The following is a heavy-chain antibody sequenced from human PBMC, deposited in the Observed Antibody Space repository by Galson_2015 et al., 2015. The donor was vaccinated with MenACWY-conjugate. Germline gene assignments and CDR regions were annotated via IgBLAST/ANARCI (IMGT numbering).Heavy chain of an antibody. V-gene: IGHV3-33*01. Sequence: SLRLSCAASGFPFNTYGMHWLRQAPGKGLQWVAVIWYDGSNQYYADSVKGRFTISRDNFTSTLYLQMERLRGEDTAVYYCARVRGPCNATTCYEPWGGMDGWGQGATVLVSS. D-gene: IGHD2-2*01. J-gene: IGHJ6*02. CDR1: GFPFNTYG. CDR3: ARVRGPCNATTCYEPWGGMDG. CDR2: IWYDGSNQ.